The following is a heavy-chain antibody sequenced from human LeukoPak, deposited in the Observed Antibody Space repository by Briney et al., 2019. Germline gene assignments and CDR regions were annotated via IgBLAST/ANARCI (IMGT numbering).Heavy chain of an antibody. Sequence: ASVKVSCKASGYTFTGYYMHWVRQAPGQGLEWMGWINPNSGGTNYAQKFQGRVTMTRDTSISTAYMELSRLRSEDTAVYYCARGDIVVVPAAMTGYYYYYYMDVWGKGTTVTISS. CDR2: INPNSGGT. D-gene: IGHD2-2*01. V-gene: IGHV1-2*02. CDR3: ARGDIVVVPAAMTGYYYYYYMDV. CDR1: GYTFTGYY. J-gene: IGHJ6*03.